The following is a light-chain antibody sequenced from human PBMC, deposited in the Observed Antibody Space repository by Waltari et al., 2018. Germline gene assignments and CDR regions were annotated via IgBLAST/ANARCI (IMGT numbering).Light chain of an antibody. Sequence: QLVLTQSPSASASPGASVKLTCTLSGGHSGYAIAGHQQHPEKGPRFLMKVTGDGRQNKGDGIPHRSSGSSSGAGRYLTISSRQSEGEADYYGQTWASGLDVLGTGTKVTVV. J-gene: IGLJ1*01. CDR1: GGHSGYA. V-gene: IGLV4-69*01. CDR2: VTGDGRQ. CDR3: QTWASGLDV.